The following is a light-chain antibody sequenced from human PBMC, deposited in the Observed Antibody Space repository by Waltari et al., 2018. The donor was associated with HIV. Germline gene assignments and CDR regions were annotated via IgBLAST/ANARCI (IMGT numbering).Light chain of an antibody. CDR1: TGTVTRDHH. V-gene: IGLV7-46*01. CDR2: DAT. J-gene: IGLJ2*01. CDR3: LLSYGSVRL. Sequence: QTVVTQEPSLTVSPGGTVTLTCGSTTGTVTRDHHPYWFQQKPGQAPRTLVYDATDKHSWTPARFSPSFLGGKAALTLTAAQPEDEADYYCLLSYGSVRLFGGGTRLTV.